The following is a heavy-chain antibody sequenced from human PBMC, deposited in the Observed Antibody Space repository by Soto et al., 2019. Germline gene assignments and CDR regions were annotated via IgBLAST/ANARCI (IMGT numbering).Heavy chain of an antibody. CDR1: GFTFSTYP. D-gene: IGHD4-4*01. CDR2: ISGSGIST. CDR3: VKPPVITASYYYYDMDV. Sequence: EAQLLESGGGLVQPGGSLRLSCAASGFTFSTYPMSWVRQAPGKGLEWVSGISGSGISTNYTDSVKGRFTISRDNSKTTVFLQMNSLRDEDTAVYYCVKPPVITASYYYYDMDVWGQGTTVTVSS. J-gene: IGHJ6*02. V-gene: IGHV3-23*01.